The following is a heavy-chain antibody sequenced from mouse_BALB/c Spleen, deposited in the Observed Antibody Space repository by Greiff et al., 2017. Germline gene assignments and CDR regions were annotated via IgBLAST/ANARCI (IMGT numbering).Heavy chain of an antibody. J-gene: IGHJ3*01. V-gene: IGHV5-4*02. Sequence: EVKVVESGGGLVKPGGSLKLSCAASGFTFSDYYMYWVRQTPEKRLEWVATISDGGSYTYYPDSVKGRFTISRDNAKNNLYLQMSSLKSEDTAMYYCAREGGLRRAWFAYWGQGTLVTVSA. CDR2: ISDGGSYT. CDR1: GFTFSDYY. D-gene: IGHD2-4*01. CDR3: AREGGLRRAWFAY.